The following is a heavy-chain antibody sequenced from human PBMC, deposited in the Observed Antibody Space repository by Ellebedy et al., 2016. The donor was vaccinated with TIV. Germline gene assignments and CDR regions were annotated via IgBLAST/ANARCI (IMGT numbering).Heavy chain of an antibody. V-gene: IGHV4-34*01. Sequence: SETLSLXFAIYGGSLGDNYWSWIRQPPGRGLEWIGEIYHIGSTKYSPSLTSRATISLDTSTNQFSLRLNSVTAADTAVYYCARSKPYRIGYNYDHSRLDSWGQGTLVTVSS. J-gene: IGHJ4*02. CDR2: IYHIGST. D-gene: IGHD5-18*01. CDR1: GGSLGDNY. CDR3: ARSKPYRIGYNYDHSRLDS.